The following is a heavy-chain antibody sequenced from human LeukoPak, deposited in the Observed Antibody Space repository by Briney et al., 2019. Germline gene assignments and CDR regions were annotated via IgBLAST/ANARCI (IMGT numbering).Heavy chain of an antibody. Sequence: GESLKISCKGSGYSFTSYWIGWVRQMPGKGLECMGIIYPADSDTRYNPSFQDQITISADRSIATVYLQWSSLKASDTAMYYCARGNGDPYSFDYWGQGTLVTVSS. D-gene: IGHD4-17*01. V-gene: IGHV5-51*01. CDR1: GYSFTSYW. CDR3: ARGNGDPYSFDY. J-gene: IGHJ4*02. CDR2: IYPADSDT.